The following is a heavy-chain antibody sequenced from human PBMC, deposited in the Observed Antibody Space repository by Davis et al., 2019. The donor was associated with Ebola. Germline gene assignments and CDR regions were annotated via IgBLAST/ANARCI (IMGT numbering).Heavy chain of an antibody. J-gene: IGHJ4*02. CDR2: INHSGST. Sequence: PSETLSLTCAVYGGSFSGYYWSWIRQPPGKGLEWIGEINHSGSTNYNPSLKSRVTISVDTSKNQFSLKLSSVTAADTAVYYCARGGRRTSGDYWGQGTLVTVSS. D-gene: IGHD3-10*01. V-gene: IGHV4-34*01. CDR1: GGSFSGYY. CDR3: ARGGRRTSGDY.